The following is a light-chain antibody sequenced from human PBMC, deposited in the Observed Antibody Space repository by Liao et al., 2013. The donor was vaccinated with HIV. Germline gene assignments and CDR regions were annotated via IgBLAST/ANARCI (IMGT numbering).Light chain of an antibody. CDR1: SIGSKN. CDR2: RDS. J-gene: IGLJ3*02. Sequence: SYELTQPLSVSVALGQTATITCGGSSIGSKNVHWYQQKPGQAPVLVIYRDSYRPSGIPERFSGSNSGKTATLTISRAQAEDDADYFCQVWDSTTAVFGGGTKLTVL. V-gene: IGLV3-9*01. CDR3: QVWDSTTAV.